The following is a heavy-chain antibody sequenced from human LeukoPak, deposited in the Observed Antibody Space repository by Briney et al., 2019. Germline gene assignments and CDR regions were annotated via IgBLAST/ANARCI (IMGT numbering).Heavy chain of an antibody. Sequence: ASVKVSCKASGYTFTSYGISWVRQAPGQGLEWMGWISAYNGNANYARNLQGRVTMTTDTSTTTAYMELRSLRSDDTAVYYCARVAVAGTEYDYWGQGTLVTVSS. CDR3: ARVAVAGTEYDY. D-gene: IGHD6-19*01. CDR1: GYTFTSYG. J-gene: IGHJ4*02. V-gene: IGHV1-18*01. CDR2: ISAYNGNA.